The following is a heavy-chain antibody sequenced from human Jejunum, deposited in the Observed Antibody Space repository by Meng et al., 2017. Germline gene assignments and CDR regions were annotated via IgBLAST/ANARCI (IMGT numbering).Heavy chain of an antibody. CDR2: IKEDGSEK. D-gene: IGHD4-23*01. J-gene: IGHJ4*02. CDR3: ANGGKMYGSY. CDR1: GFTFSTYW. V-gene: IGHV3-7*01. Sequence: GESLKISCVASGFTFSTYWMSWVRQAPGKGLEWVARIKEDGSEKDYVDSVKGRFTISRDNAKNSLYLQLNSLRAEDKPVYYCANGGKMYGSYWDQGTLVTVSS.